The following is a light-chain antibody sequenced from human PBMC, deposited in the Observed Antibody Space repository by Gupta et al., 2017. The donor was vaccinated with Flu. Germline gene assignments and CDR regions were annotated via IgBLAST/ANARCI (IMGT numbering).Light chain of an antibody. CDR3: QQYDDWPS. J-gene: IGKJ4*01. CDR1: QNVGSN. V-gene: IGKV3-15*01. CDR2: DAS. Sequence: SPAPLSVSPGERASLSCRASQNVGSNLAWYQQKPGQAPRLIIHDASTRATGSPNRFSGSGSGTEFTLTISSLQSDDYAVYICQQYDDWPSFGGGTTVGIK.